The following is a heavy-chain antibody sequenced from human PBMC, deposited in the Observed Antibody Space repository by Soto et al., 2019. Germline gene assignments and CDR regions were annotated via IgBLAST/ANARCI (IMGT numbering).Heavy chain of an antibody. D-gene: IGHD2-15*01. Sequence: ASETLSLTCTVSGGSMSSGDYSWSWIRQPPGKGLEWLAYIRQSGSVYYNPSLKSRATISVDKSKNQFSLDLTSVTATDTAVYFCARHPGYCSGGSCKGQYTLDVWGQGTTVTVSS. CDR1: GGSMSSGDYS. CDR2: IRQSGSV. J-gene: IGHJ6*02. V-gene: IGHV4-30-2*01. CDR3: ARHPGYCSGGSCKGQYTLDV.